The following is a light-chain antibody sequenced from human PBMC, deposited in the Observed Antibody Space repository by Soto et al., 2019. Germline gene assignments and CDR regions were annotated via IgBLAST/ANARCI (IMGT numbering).Light chain of an antibody. V-gene: IGLV2-14*01. Sequence: QSALTPPASVSGSPGQSITIPCTGTSNDVGGYNNVSWYQQHPGKAPKLKIYEVSNRPSGVSNRFSGSKSGNTASLTISGLQAEDEADYYCSSYTSSSTVVFGGGTKLTVL. CDR3: SSYTSSSTVV. J-gene: IGLJ2*01. CDR2: EVS. CDR1: SNDVGGYNN.